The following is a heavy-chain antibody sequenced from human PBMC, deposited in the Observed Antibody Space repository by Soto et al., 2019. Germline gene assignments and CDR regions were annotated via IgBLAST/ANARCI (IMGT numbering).Heavy chain of an antibody. J-gene: IGHJ6*02. D-gene: IGHD2-15*01. V-gene: IGHV1-69*08. CDR1: GGTFSSYT. Sequence: QVQLVQSGAEVKKPGSSVKVSCKASGGTFSSYTISWVRQAPGQGLEWMGRIIPILGIADYAQNFQGRVTITADKSTSTAYRELSSLRSEDTAVYYCAREQVILGTYGMDVWGQGTTVTVSS. CDR2: IIPILGIA. CDR3: AREQVILGTYGMDV.